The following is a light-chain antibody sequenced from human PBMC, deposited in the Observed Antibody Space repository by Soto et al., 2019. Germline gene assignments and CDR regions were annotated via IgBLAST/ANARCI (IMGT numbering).Light chain of an antibody. J-gene: IGKJ2*01. CDR2: GAS. Sequence: EIVMTQSPTTLSVSPGVSVTLSCRASQNVGSDLAWYQQIPGQAPRLLIYGASTRATGIPARFSGSGSATEFTLTISSLQSEDFAVYYCQQYNNWPPYTFGQGTKLEIK. CDR1: QNVGSD. CDR3: QQYNNWPPYT. V-gene: IGKV3-15*01.